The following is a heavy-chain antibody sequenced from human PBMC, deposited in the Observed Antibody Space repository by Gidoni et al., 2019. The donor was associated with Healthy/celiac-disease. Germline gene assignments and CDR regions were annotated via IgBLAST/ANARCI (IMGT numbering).Heavy chain of an antibody. CDR3: ARDSCSSTSCYRYYYGMDV. J-gene: IGHJ6*02. D-gene: IGHD2-2*01. Sequence: VQLVESGGGVVQPGRSLRLSCAASGFTFSSYAMHWFRQAPGKGLEWVAVISYDGSNKYYADSVKGRFTISRDNSKNTLYLQMNSLRAEDTAVYYCARDSCSSTSCYRYYYGMDVWGQGTTVTVSS. CDR2: ISYDGSNK. V-gene: IGHV3-30-3*01. CDR1: GFTFSSYA.